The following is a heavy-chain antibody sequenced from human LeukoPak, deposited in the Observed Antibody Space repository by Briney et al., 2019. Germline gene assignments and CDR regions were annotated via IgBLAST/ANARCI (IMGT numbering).Heavy chain of an antibody. CDR2: ISGSGGST. D-gene: IGHD2-2*01. J-gene: IGHJ4*02. Sequence: GGSLRLSCAASGFTFSSYAMSWARQAPGKGLEWFSAISGSGGSTYYADSVKGRFTISRDNSQNTLYLQMYSLRAEDRAVYYCANDSPGFDYWGQGTLVTVSS. V-gene: IGHV3-23*01. CDR3: ANDSPGFDY. CDR1: GFTFSSYA.